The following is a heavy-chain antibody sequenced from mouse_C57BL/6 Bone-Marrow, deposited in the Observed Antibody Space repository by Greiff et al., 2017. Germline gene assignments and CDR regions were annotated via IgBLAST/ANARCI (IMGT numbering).Heavy chain of an antibody. CDR3: ARQSTIPTSKDY. D-gene: IGHD2-12*01. V-gene: IGHV5-2*01. CDR2: INSDGGST. J-gene: IGHJ2*01. CDR1: EYEFPSHD. Sequence: EVQVVESGGGLVQPGESLKLSCESNEYEFPSHDMSWVRKTPEKRLELVAAINSDGGSTYYPDTMERRFIISRDNTKKTLYLQRSSLRSEDTALYYCARQSTIPTSKDYWGQGTTLTVSS.